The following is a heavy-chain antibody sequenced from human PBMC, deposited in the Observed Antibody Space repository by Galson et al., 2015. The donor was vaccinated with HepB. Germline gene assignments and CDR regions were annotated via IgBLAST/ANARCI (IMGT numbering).Heavy chain of an antibody. J-gene: IGHJ4*02. CDR1: GFTFSNYG. D-gene: IGHD5-12*01. V-gene: IGHV3-33*01. Sequence: SLRLSCAASGFTFSNYGMHWVRQAPGKGLEWVASLWYDGTNIYYGDSVKGRFTISRDNSKNTLYLQMTSLRAEDTAVYYCARVGYSGYGAFDYWGQGTLVTVSS. CDR3: ARVGYSGYGAFDY. CDR2: LWYDGTNI.